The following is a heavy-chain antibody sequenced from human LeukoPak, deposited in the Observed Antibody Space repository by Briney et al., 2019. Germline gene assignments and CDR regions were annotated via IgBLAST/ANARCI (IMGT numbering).Heavy chain of an antibody. CDR1: GFTFSSYA. V-gene: IGHV3-23*01. Sequence: GGSLRLSCAASGFTFSSYAMSWVRQAPGRGLEWVSAISGSGGSTHYADSVKGRFTISRDNSKNTLYLQMNSLRAEDTAVYYCAKARPYYYYYMDVWGKGTTVTVSS. CDR3: AKARPYYYYYMDV. J-gene: IGHJ6*03. D-gene: IGHD6-6*01. CDR2: ISGSGGST.